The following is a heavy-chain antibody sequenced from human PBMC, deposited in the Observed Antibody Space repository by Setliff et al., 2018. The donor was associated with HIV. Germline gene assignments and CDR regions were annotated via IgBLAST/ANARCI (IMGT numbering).Heavy chain of an antibody. CDR2: MNPNSGNT. J-gene: IGHJ6*03. D-gene: IGHD3-22*01. V-gene: IGHV1-8*02. Sequence: AASVKVSCKASGYTFTSYDINWVRQATGQGPEWMGWMNPNSGNTGYAQKFQGRVTMTRDASISTAYMELNTLKFEDTAAYYCARARRDSYDRGRRNHYYIDVWGKGTTVTVSS. CDR3: ARARRDSYDRGRRNHYYIDV. CDR1: GYTFTSYD.